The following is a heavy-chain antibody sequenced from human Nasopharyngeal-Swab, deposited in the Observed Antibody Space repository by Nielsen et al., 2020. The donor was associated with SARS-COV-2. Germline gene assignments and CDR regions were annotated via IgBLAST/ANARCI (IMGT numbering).Heavy chain of an antibody. J-gene: IGHJ5*02. CDR1: GITLSNSW. CDR2: INTDARDT. CDR3: AREEAWSKTFDR. Sequence: GESLKISRVASGITLSNSWMHWVRQGPGKGLGWVSRINTDARDTTYADSVKGRFTISRDNAKNTLYLQMDSLRVEDTAVYYCAREEAWSKTFDRWGQGTLVTVAS. V-gene: IGHV3-74*01. D-gene: IGHD2-15*01.